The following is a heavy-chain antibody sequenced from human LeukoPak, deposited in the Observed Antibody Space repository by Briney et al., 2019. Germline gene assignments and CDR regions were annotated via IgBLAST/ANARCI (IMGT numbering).Heavy chain of an antibody. CDR1: GYSISSGFY. Sequence: PSETLSLTCTVSGYSISSGFYWGWIRQPPGKGLEWIGEINHSGSTNYNPSLNGRVSISRDTSKNLFSLRLRSVTAADTAVYARGRVSSSTWYSTYYYYFYMDVWGKGTTVTVSS. J-gene: IGHJ6*03. D-gene: IGHD4-11*01. CDR3: GRVSSSTWYSTYYYYFYMDV. V-gene: IGHV4-38-2*02. CDR2: INHSGST.